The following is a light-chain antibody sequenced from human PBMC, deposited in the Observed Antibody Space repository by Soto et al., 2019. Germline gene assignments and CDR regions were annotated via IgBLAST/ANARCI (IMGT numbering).Light chain of an antibody. J-gene: IGKJ2*01. CDR1: QSVSSSY. V-gene: IGKV3-20*01. CDR3: QRYGSSPYT. Sequence: EIVLTQSPGTLSLSPGERATLSCRASQSVSSSYLAWYQQKPGQAPRLLIYGASSRATGIPDRFSGSGSGRDFTLTLSRLEPEDFAVYYCQRYGSSPYTFGQGTKLEIK. CDR2: GAS.